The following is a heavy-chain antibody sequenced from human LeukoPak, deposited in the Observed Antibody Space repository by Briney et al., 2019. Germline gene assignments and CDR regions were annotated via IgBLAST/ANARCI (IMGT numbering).Heavy chain of an antibody. CDR2: ISYSGRT. J-gene: IGHJ4*02. CDR1: GGSISRSSYY. Sequence: SETLSLTCIVPGGSISRSSYYRGWIRQPPGEGLEWIGSISYSGRTYYNPFLKSRVTISVATSKTQFSLNLSSVTAADTAVYYCARHDSAYCGGDCYSIWGQGTLVTVSS. CDR3: ARHDSAYCGGDCYSI. V-gene: IGHV4-39*01. D-gene: IGHD2-21*02.